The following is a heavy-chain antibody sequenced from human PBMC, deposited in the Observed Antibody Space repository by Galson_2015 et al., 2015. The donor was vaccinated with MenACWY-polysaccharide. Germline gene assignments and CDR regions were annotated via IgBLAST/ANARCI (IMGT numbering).Heavy chain of an antibody. J-gene: IGHJ5*02. CDR3: ARPKPGYCSSTSCPPVRFDP. Sequence: ETLSLTCTVSGGSISSSSYYWGWIRQPPGKGLEWIGSIYYSGSTYYNPSLKSRVTISVDTSKNQFSLKLSSVTAADTVVYYCARPKPGYCSSTSCPPVRFDPWGQGTLVTVSS. CDR2: IYYSGST. D-gene: IGHD2-2*01. CDR1: GGSISSSSYY. V-gene: IGHV4-39*01.